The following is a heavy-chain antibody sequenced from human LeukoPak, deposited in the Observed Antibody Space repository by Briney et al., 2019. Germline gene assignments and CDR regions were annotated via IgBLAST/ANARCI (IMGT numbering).Heavy chain of an antibody. CDR2: ISYDGSNK. V-gene: IGHV3-30*18. D-gene: IGHD2-15*01. J-gene: IGHJ4*02. CDR3: AKDILTREVATFDY. Sequence: GGSLRLSCAASGFTFSSYGMHWVRQAPGKGLEWVAVISYDGSNKYYADSVKGRFTISGDNSKNTLYLQMNSLRAEDTAVYYCAKDILTREVATFDYWGQGTLVTVSS. CDR1: GFTFSSYG.